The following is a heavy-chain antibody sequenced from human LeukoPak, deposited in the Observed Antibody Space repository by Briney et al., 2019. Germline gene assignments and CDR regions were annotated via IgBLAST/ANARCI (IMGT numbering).Heavy chain of an antibody. V-gene: IGHV3-23*01. CDR2: ISGSATTT. J-gene: IGHJ4*02. D-gene: IGHD3-10*01. CDR3: AKDQRFGDLDDY. Sequence: SGGSLRLSCTTSGFTFSNYAMSWVRQAPGKGLEWVSSISGSATTTYYADSVKGRFAISRDNSKNTLYLQMTSLRAENTAVYYCAKDQRFGDLDDYRGQGTLVTVSS. CDR1: GFTFSNYA.